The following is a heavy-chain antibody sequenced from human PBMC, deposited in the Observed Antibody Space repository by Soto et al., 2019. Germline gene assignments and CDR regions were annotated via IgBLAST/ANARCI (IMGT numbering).Heavy chain of an antibody. CDR3: VRYCSSTLCNGVATRTFDY. Sequence: GSLRLSCAASRFTFSTYEMIWVRQAPGKGLEWVSYISSSGNTVYYADSVKGRFTISRDNTRNSLYLQMNSLRDEDTALYYCVRYCSSTLCNGVATRTFDYWGQGTLVTVSS. D-gene: IGHD2-2*01. CDR1: RFTFSTYE. J-gene: IGHJ4*02. V-gene: IGHV3-48*03. CDR2: ISSSGNTV.